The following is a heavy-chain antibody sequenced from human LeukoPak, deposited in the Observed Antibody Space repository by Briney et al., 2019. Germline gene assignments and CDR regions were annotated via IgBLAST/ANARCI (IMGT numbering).Heavy chain of an antibody. CDR1: GFTFSTYS. J-gene: IGHJ6*03. CDR3: ARVSTTGYDYHMDV. D-gene: IGHD2-8*02. Sequence: PGCSLRLSCAASGFTFSTYSIIWVRQAPGKGLEWVSSISSSICYIDYADSVEGRFTISKNNGKNSSSLQMSDLRAEDTAVYYCARVSTTGYDYHMDVWGKGTAVTISS. V-gene: IGHV3-21*01. CDR2: ISSSICYI.